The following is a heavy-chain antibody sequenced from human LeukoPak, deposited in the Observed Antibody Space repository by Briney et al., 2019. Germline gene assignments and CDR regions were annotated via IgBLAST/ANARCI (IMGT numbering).Heavy chain of an antibody. J-gene: IGHJ4*02. CDR2: IYSTVST. CDR3: ARDKGLGWLIYYFDY. V-gene: IGHV4-4*07. Sequence: AETLSLTCTVSGGSISSYHWSWIRQPAGKGLEWIGRIYSTVSTNYNPSLKSRITMSIDTSKNQFSLTLSSVTAADTAVYYCARDKGLGWLIYYFDYWGQGTLVTVSS. D-gene: IGHD5-24*01. CDR1: GGSISSYH.